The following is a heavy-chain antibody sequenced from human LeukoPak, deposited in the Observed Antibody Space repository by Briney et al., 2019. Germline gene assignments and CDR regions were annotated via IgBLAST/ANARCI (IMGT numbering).Heavy chain of an antibody. V-gene: IGHV3-21*01. CDR1: GFSFSSPG. D-gene: IGHD3-3*01. CDR3: ARVYSTIFGVVRNWFDP. CDR2: ISSSSYI. J-gene: IGHJ5*02. Sequence: GGSLRLSCTASGFSFSSPGMNWVRQAPGKGLEWVSSISSSSYIYYADSVKGRFTISRDNAKNSLYLQMNSLRAEDTAVYYCARVYSTIFGVVRNWFDPWGQGTLVTVSS.